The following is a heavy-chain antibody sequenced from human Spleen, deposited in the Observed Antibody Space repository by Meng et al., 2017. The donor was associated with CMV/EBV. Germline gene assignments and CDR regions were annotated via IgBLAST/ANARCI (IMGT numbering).Heavy chain of an antibody. Sequence: QVQLQQWCAGLLKPSETLSLTCAVYGGSFSGYYWSWIRQPPGKGLEWIGEINHSGSTNYNPSLKSRVTISVDTSKNQFSLKLSSVTAADTAVYYCARLNYGSGSPVPYYFDYWGQGTLVTVSS. J-gene: IGHJ4*02. V-gene: IGHV4-34*01. D-gene: IGHD3-10*01. CDR3: ARLNYGSGSPVPYYFDY. CDR1: GGSFSGYY. CDR2: INHSGST.